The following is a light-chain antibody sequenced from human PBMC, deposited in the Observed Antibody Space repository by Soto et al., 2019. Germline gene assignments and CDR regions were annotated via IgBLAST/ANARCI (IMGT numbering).Light chain of an antibody. CDR2: DVS. V-gene: IGLV2-14*01. J-gene: IGLJ7*01. CDR3: SSYTSSCTAV. CDR1: SSDVGGYNY. Sequence: QSVLTQPASVSGSPGQSITISCTGTSSDVGGYNYVSWYQQHPGKAPKLMIFDVSNRPSGVSNRFSGSKSGNTASLTISGLQAEDEADYYCSSYTSSCTAVFGGGTQLTVL.